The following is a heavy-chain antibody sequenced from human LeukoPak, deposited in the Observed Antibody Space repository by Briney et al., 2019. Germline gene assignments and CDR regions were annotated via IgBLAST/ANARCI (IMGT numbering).Heavy chain of an antibody. J-gene: IGHJ6*03. CDR2: IHHSGTN. V-gene: IGHV4-39*07. CDR1: GGSISSSSYY. Sequence: PSETLSLTCTVSGGSISSSSYYWGWIRQPPGKGLEWIGEIHHSGTNYYNPSLKSRVTISVDKSKNQFSLKLSSVTAADTAVYYCARDALPPDHYMDVWGKGTTVTVSS. CDR3: ARDALPPDHYMDV.